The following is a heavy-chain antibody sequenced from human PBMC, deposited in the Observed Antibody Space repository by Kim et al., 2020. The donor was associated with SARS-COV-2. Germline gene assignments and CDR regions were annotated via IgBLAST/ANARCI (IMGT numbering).Heavy chain of an antibody. J-gene: IGHJ4*02. D-gene: IGHD3-3*01. V-gene: IGHV3-7*01. CDR2: IKQDGSEK. CDR1: GFTFSSYW. CDR3: ARDQYDFWSGYYTLDY. Sequence: GGSLRLSCAASGFTFSSYWMSWVRQAPGKGLEWVANIKQDGSEKYYVDSVKGRFTISRDNAKNSLYLQMNSLRAEDTAVYYCARDQYDFWSGYYTLDYWGQGTLVTVSS.